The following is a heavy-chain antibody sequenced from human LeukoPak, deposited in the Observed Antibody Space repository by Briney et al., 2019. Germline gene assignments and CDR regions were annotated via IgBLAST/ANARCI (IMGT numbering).Heavy chain of an antibody. V-gene: IGHV3-48*01. CDR1: GFTFSSYS. D-gene: IGHD3-16*01. J-gene: IGHJ4*02. CDR3: ARRADAYSHPYEW. Sequence: GGSLRLSCAASGFTFSSYSMNWVRQAPGKGLEWVSYISSSSSTIYYADSVKGRFTISRDNAKNSLYLQMNSLRAEDTAVYYCARRADAYSHPYEWWGQATLVTVS. CDR2: ISSSSSTI.